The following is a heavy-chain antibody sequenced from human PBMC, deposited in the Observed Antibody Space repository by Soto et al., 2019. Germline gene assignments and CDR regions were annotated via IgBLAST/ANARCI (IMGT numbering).Heavy chain of an antibody. D-gene: IGHD3-16*01. J-gene: IGHJ4*02. V-gene: IGHV1-18*01. CDR3: ERDWFGIDY. CDR1: GYTFTSYG. CDR2: INPYNGNT. Sequence: QVQLVQSGAEVKKPGASVKVSCKASGYTFTSYGISWVRQAPGQGLEWMGWINPYNGNTNYAQKLQGRVTMTTDTSTNTADMELMSLRSDDTAVYYCERDWFGIDYWGQGTMVTVSS.